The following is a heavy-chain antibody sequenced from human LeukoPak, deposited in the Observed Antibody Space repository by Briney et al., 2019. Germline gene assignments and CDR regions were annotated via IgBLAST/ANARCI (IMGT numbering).Heavy chain of an antibody. D-gene: IGHD6-13*01. V-gene: IGHV3-23*01. Sequence: GGSLRLSCAASGFTFSRSAMTWVRQTPGKGLDWVSSISSSGNTYYADSVEGRFTISRDNSKNMLYLQMNSLRAEDTAVYYCVKGRISEDGLDFWGQGTLVTVSS. CDR3: VKGRISEDGLDF. CDR2: ISSSGNT. CDR1: GFTFSRSA. J-gene: IGHJ4*02.